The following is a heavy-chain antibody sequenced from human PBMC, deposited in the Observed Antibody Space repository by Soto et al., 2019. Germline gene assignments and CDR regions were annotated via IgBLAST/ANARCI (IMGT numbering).Heavy chain of an antibody. J-gene: IGHJ6*02. Sequence: ASVKVSCKASGYTFTGYYMHWVRQAPGQGLEWMGWINPNSGGTNYAQKFQGRVTMTRDTSISTAYMELSRLRSDDTAVYYCARRYCSSTSCYNDYYYYGMDVWGQGTT. CDR1: GYTFTGYY. D-gene: IGHD2-2*02. CDR2: INPNSGGT. CDR3: ARRYCSSTSCYNDYYYYGMDV. V-gene: IGHV1-2*02.